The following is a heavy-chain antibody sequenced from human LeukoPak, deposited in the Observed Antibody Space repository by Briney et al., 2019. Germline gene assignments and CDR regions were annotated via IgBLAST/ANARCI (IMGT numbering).Heavy chain of an antibody. CDR3: ARDMDSSGSYYGRFNC. J-gene: IGHJ4*02. Sequence: GGSLRLSCAASGLTFSSYAMHWVRQAPGKGLEYVSAISSNGGSTYYANSVKGRFTISRDNSKNTLYLQMGSLRAEDMAVYYCARDMDSSGSYYGRFNCWGQGTLVTVSS. CDR1: GLTFSSYA. V-gene: IGHV3-64*01. D-gene: IGHD1-26*01. CDR2: ISSNGGST.